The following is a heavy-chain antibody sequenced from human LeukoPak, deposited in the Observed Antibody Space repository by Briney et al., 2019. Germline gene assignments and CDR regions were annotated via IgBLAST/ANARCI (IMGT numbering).Heavy chain of an antibody. CDR1: GYSISSGYY. CDR2: ISSSGNT. CDR3: ARDLGYSGSDWAP. J-gene: IGHJ5*02. V-gene: IGHV4-38-2*02. Sequence: SETLSLTCTVSGYSISSGYYWGWIRQPPGKRLEWVGSISSSGNTYYNPTLKSRVTISVDTSKNLFSLNLTSVTAADAAVYYCARDLGYSGSDWAPWGQETLVTVSS. D-gene: IGHD5-12*01.